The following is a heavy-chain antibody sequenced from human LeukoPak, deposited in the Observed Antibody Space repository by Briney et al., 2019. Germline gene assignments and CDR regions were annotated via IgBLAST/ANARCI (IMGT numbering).Heavy chain of an antibody. V-gene: IGHV3-74*01. CDR2: INRDGTST. J-gene: IGHJ4*02. CDR1: GFTFSSYW. CDR3: ALEIAAFDY. Sequence: GGSLRLSCAASGFTFSSYWMHWVRQAPGKGLVWVSRINRDGTSTSYADSVKGRFTISRDNTKNTLYLQMNSLRAEDTAVYYCALEIAAFDYWDQGTLVTVSS. D-gene: IGHD2-15*01.